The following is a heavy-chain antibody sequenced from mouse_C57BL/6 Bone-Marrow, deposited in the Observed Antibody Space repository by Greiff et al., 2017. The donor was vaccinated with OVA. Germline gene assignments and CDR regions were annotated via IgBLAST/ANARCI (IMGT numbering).Heavy chain of an antibody. CDR2: IDPENGDT. V-gene: IGHV14-4*01. D-gene: IGHD1-1*01. CDR3: LTTVVGGDAMDY. J-gene: IGHJ4*01. CDR1: GFNIKDDY. Sequence: VQLQQSGAELARPWASVKLSCTASGFNIKDDYMHWVKQRPEQGLEWIGWIDPENGDTEYASKFQGKATITADTSSNTAYLQLSSLTSEDTAVYYCLTTVVGGDAMDYWGQGTSVTVSS.